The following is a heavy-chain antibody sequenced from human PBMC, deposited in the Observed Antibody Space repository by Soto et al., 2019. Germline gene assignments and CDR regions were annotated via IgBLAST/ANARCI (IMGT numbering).Heavy chain of an antibody. J-gene: IGHJ4*02. D-gene: IGHD3-10*01. Sequence: PGGSLRLSCAASAFTFSDYYMTWIRQAPGKGLEWVAYISSTSGTISHADSVKGRFTVSRDNAKNSLYLQMNSLRADDTAVYYCAASHGSGSYYPSKGPDYWGQGTLVTVSS. CDR2: ISSTSGTI. CDR1: AFTFSDYY. V-gene: IGHV3-11*01. CDR3: AASHGSGSYYPSKGPDY.